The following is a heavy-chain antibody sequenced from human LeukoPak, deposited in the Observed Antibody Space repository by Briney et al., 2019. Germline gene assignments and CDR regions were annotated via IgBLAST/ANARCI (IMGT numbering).Heavy chain of an antibody. Sequence: ASVKVSCKVSGYTLTELSMHWVRQAPGKGLEWMGGFDPEDGETIYAQKFQGRVTMTEDTSTDTAYMELSSLRSEDTAVYYCATFDYYDSSGPRDYWGQGTLVTVSS. CDR2: FDPEDGET. D-gene: IGHD3-22*01. J-gene: IGHJ4*02. V-gene: IGHV1-24*01. CDR1: GYTLTELS. CDR3: ATFDYYDSSGPRDY.